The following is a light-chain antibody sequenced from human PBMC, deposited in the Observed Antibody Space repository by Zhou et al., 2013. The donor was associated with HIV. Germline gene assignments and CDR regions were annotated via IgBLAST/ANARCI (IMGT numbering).Light chain of an antibody. CDR3: QQSYSTLIT. CDR1: QDIKNF. Sequence: DIQMTQSPSSLSASVGDRVTITCQASQDIKNFLNWYQQKPGKAPKLLIYDASDLETGVPSRFSGSGSGTDFTLTINSLQPEDFATYYCQQSYSTLITFGQGTRLEIK. V-gene: IGKV1-39*01. CDR2: DAS. J-gene: IGKJ5*01.